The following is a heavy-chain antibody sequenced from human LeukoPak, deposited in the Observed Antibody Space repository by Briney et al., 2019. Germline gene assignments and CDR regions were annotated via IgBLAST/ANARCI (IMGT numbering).Heavy chain of an antibody. Sequence: GGSLRLSCTASGFTFSSMNWVRQAPGKGLEWVSAISGSGGSTYYADSVKGRFTISRDNSKNTLYLQMNSLRAEDTAVYYCANLLIAAADYWGQGTLVTVSS. CDR3: ANLLIAAADY. D-gene: IGHD6-13*01. CDR2: ISGSGGST. J-gene: IGHJ4*02. CDR1: GFTFSS. V-gene: IGHV3-23*01.